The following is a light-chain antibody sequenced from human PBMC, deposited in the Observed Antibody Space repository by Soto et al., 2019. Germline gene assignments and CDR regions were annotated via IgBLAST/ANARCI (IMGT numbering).Light chain of an antibody. CDR3: QQFYGAPQT. J-gene: IGKJ1*01. Sequence: IQMTQAPSSVSASAGGRFIIACMSSHTINNYLNWYLQRPGKAPVPLLYSTSNLQSGAPSRFSGRGSGTDFNLTISNLQPDDFATYYCQQFYGAPQTFGQGTKVDIK. V-gene: IGKV1-39*01. CDR2: STS. CDR1: HTINNY.